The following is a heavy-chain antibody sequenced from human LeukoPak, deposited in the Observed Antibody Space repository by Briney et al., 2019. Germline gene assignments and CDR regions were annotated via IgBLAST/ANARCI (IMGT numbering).Heavy chain of an antibody. CDR3: ARDFRVAAAGTQLFDY. Sequence: KPSETLSLTCAVSGYSISSGYYWSWNRQPAGKGLEWIGRIYTSGSTNYNPSLKSRVTMSVDTSKNQFSLKLSSVTAADTAVYYCARDFRVAAAGTQLFDYWGQGTLVTVSS. CDR2: IYTSGST. J-gene: IGHJ4*02. V-gene: IGHV4-4*07. CDR1: GYSISSGYY. D-gene: IGHD6-13*01.